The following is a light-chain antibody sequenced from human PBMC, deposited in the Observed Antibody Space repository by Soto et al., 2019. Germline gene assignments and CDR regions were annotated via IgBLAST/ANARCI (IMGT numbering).Light chain of an antibody. Sequence: IQLTQSPSSLSASVGDRVTITCRASQGISSYLAWYQQKPGKAPKLLIYTASTLQSGVPSRFSGNGSGTEFTLTISSLQPDDFATYYCQQYNSYWTFGQGTKVDIK. CDR3: QQYNSYWT. V-gene: IGKV1-9*01. J-gene: IGKJ1*01. CDR1: QGISSY. CDR2: TAS.